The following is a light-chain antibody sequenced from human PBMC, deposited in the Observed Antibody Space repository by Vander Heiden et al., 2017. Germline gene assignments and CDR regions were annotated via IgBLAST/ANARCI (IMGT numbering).Light chain of an antibody. J-gene: IGKJ4*01. V-gene: IGKV3-20*01. Sequence: ENVLTQSPGTLSLSPGERATLSCRAHYSVGRDLLAWYQQKPGKAPRLLIHAASARATDIPDRFSGSGSGTDFTLTISGLEPEDSAMYYCQQYASSPLTFGGGTKVEIK. CDR1: YSVGRDL. CDR3: QQYASSPLT. CDR2: AAS.